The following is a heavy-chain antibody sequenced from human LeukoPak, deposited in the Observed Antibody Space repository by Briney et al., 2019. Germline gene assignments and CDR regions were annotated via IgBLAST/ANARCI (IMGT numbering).Heavy chain of an antibody. J-gene: IGHJ4*02. V-gene: IGHV3-64*01. CDR3: ARGAYYHILTGYRGRISGFDY. CDR2: ISRNGGST. Sequence: PGGSLRLSCAASGFTFSSYAMLWVRQAPGKGLEYVSAISRNGGSTYYANSVKGRFTISRDNSKNTLFLQMNSLRAEDTAVYYCARGAYYHILTGYRGRISGFDYWGQGTLVTVSS. CDR1: GFTFSSYA. D-gene: IGHD3-9*01.